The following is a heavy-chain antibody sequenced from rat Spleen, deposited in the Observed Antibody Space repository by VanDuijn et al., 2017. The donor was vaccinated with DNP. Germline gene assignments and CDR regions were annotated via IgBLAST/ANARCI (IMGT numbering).Heavy chain of an antibody. D-gene: IGHD1-4*01. CDR2: INSAGST. J-gene: IGHJ4*01. Sequence: EVQLQESGPGLVKPSQSLSLTCSVTGYSITSSYRWNWIRKFPGNKLEWMGYINSAGSTNYNPSLKSRISITSDTSKNQFFLQVNSVTTDDTATYYCARWPGYNPPYAMDAWGQGTSVTVSS. CDR3: ARWPGYNPPYAMDA. V-gene: IGHV3-3*01. CDR1: GYSITSSYR.